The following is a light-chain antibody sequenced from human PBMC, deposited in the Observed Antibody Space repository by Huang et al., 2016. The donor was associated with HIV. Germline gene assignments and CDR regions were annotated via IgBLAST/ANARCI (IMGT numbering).Light chain of an antibody. V-gene: IGKV3-11*01. CDR1: QSVSTS. J-gene: IGKJ2*01. CDR2: DAI. Sequence: EIVLTQSPATLSLSPGERATLSCTASQSVSTSLAWYQHKHGQAPRLIIYDAIKWATGIPIRFSGSGSGTDFTLTITGLEPEDFAVYYCQQRSNWPLLYTFGQGTKLEI. CDR3: QQRSNWPLLYT.